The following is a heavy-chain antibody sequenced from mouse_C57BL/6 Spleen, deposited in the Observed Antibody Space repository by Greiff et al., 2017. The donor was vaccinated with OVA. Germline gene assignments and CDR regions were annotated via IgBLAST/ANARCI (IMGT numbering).Heavy chain of an antibody. CDR2: IRSKSNNYAT. D-gene: IGHD2-4*01. Sequence: EVKLVESGGGLVQPTGSLKLSCEASGFSFNTYAMTWVRQAPGKGLEWVARIRSKSNNYATYYAESVKDRFTISRDDAESMLYLQMNNLKTEDTAMYYCGRHGDYDVSYAMDYWGQGTSGTVSS. J-gene: IGHJ4*01. V-gene: IGHV10-1*01. CDR3: GRHGDYDVSYAMDY. CDR1: GFSFNTYA.